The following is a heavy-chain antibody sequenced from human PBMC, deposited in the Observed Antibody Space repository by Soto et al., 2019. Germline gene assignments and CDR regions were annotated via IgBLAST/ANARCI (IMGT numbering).Heavy chain of an antibody. CDR3: AREIVLVVAATHYYYGMDV. Sequence: GGSLRLSCAASGFTVSSNYMSWGRQAPGKGLEWVSVIYSGGSTYYADSVKGRFTISRDNSKNTLYLQMNSLRAEDTAVYYCAREIVLVVAATHYYYGMDVWGQGTTVTVSS. J-gene: IGHJ6*02. CDR1: GFTVSSNY. CDR2: IYSGGST. D-gene: IGHD2-15*01. V-gene: IGHV3-53*01.